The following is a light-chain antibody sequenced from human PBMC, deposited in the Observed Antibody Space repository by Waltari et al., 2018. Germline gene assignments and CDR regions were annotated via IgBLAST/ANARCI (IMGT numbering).Light chain of an antibody. CDR3: SSYTSSSTYV. CDR1: SSDLGGYKY. CDR2: DVS. V-gene: IGLV2-14*01. J-gene: IGLJ1*01. Sequence: QSALTQPASVSGSPGQSITISCTGTSSDLGGYKYVSWYQQHPGKAPKLMIYDVSERPSWVSNSVSGSKSGTPASLAISGLQAEDEADYYCSSYTSSSTYVFGTGTKVTVL.